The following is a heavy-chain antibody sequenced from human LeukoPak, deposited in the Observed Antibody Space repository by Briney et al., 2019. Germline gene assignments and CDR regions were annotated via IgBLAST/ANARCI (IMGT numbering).Heavy chain of an antibody. J-gene: IGHJ4*02. CDR1: GGSISVSYY. V-gene: IGHV4-39*07. D-gene: IGHD4-23*01. CDR3: ARFYGGNSGYYFDC. CDR2: MYYSGST. Sequence: SETLSLTCTVSGGSISVSYYWGWIRQPPGKGLEWIGSMYYSGSTYCNPSLKSRVTISVDTSKNQFSLKLSSVTAADTAVYYCARFYGGNSGYYFDCWGQGTLVTVSS.